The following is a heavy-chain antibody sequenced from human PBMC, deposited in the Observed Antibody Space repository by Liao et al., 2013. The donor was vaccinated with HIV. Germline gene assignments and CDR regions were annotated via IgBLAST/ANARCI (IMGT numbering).Heavy chain of an antibody. D-gene: IGHD1-26*01. CDR2: VSYSGST. V-gene: IGHV4-59*03. CDR1: GGSINNYF. J-gene: IGHJ4*02. Sequence: QLQLQESGPGLVKPSETLSLTCTVSGGSINNYFWTWIRQFPGKGLEWIGYVSYSGSTNYNPSLKSRAIISVDTSKNQFSLNLTSVTAADTAVYYCAGRTVGHFDYWGPGALVIVS. CDR3: AGRTVGHFDY.